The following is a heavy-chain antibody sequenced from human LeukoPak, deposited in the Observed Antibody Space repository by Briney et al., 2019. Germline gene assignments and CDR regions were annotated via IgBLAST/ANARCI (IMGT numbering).Heavy chain of an antibody. Sequence: PGGSLRLSCAASAFTFSDYSMNWVRQAPGRGLEGFSYIDPSSSTIYYADSVMGRFTISRDNAKESLYLQMNSLRAEDTAVYYCAREPDIVVVVAATDAFDIWGQGTMVTVSS. J-gene: IGHJ3*02. D-gene: IGHD2-15*01. CDR3: AREPDIVVVVAATDAFDI. CDR1: AFTFSDYS. V-gene: IGHV3-48*01. CDR2: IDPSSSTI.